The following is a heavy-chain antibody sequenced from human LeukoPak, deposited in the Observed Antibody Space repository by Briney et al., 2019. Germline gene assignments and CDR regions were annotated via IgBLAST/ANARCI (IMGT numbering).Heavy chain of an antibody. J-gene: IGHJ4*02. D-gene: IGHD5-12*01. CDR3: ARRSSGYSGYDYAY. CDR2: INPNSGGT. CDR1: GYTFNDYY. Sequence: ASVKVSCKASGYTFNDYYMHWMRQAPGQGLEWMGWINPNSGGTNYAQKFQGRVTMTRDTSISTVYTELSRLTSDDTAVYYCARRSSGYSGYDYAYWGQGTLVTVSS. V-gene: IGHV1-2*02.